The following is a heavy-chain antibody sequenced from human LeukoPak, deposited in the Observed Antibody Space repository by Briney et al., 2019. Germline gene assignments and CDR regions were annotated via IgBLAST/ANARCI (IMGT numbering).Heavy chain of an antibody. CDR1: GGSFSGYY. J-gene: IGHJ4*02. CDR3: ARESGSWSYYFDY. V-gene: IGHV4-34*01. CDR2: INHSGST. Sequence: PSETLSLTCAVYGGSFSGYYWSWIRQPPGKGLEWIGEINHSGSTNYNPSLKSRVTISVDTSKNQFSLKLSSVTAADTAVYYCARESGSWSYYFDYWGQGTLVTVSS. D-gene: IGHD6-13*01.